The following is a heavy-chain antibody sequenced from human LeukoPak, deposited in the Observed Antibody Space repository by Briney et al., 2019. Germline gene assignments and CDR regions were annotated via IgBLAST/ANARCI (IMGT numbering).Heavy chain of an antibody. D-gene: IGHD1-26*01. Sequence: SETLSLTCAVSGDSISSSNWWSWVRQPPEKGLEWIGEIYHSGNTNYNPPLKSRVTISLDKSKNQFSLKLNSVTAADTAVYYCARVGALGGHDFWGQGSLVTVSS. CDR3: ARVGALGGHDF. CDR1: GDSISSSNW. J-gene: IGHJ4*02. CDR2: IYHSGNT. V-gene: IGHV4-4*02.